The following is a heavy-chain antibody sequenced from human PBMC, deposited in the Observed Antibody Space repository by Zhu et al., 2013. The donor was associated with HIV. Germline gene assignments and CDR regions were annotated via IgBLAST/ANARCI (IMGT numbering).Heavy chain of an antibody. CDR2: IIPMFGTA. CDR3: ATIGIGQLEPH. Sequence: QVQLVQSGAEVKKPGSSVKVSCKASGGTFSNYAISWVRQAPGQGLEWMGGIIPMFGTADNAQKFQGRVTITADESTSTAYMELRSLRSEDTAVYYCATIGIGQLEPHWGQGTLVTVSS. J-gene: IGHJ4*02. V-gene: IGHV1-69*01. D-gene: IGHD1-1*01. CDR1: GGTFSNYA.